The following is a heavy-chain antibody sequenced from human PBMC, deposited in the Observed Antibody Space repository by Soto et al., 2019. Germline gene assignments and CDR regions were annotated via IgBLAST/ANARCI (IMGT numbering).Heavy chain of an antibody. V-gene: IGHV3-21*01. J-gene: IGHJ6*02. CDR2: ISSSSSYI. CDR3: ARAQWQQLVPSIHYYYYGMDV. Sequence: PGGSLRLSCAASGFTFSSYSMNWVRQAPGKGLEWVSSISSSSSYIYYADSVKGRFTISRDNAKNSLYLQMNSLRAEDTAVYYCARAQWQQLVPSIHYYYYGMDVWGQGTTVTVSS. D-gene: IGHD6-13*01. CDR1: GFTFSSYS.